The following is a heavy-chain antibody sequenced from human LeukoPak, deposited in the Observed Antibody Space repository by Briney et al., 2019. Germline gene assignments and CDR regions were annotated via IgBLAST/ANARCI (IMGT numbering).Heavy chain of an antibody. CDR2: ISGSGGST. J-gene: IGHJ4*02. D-gene: IGHD3-22*01. CDR1: GFTFSSYA. CDR3: AKDGGYDSSGYFGYFDY. Sequence: GGSLRLSCAASGFTFSSYAMSWARQAPGKGLEWVSAISGSGGSTYYADSVKGRFTISRDNSKNTLYLQMNSLRAEDTAVYYCAKDGGYDSSGYFGYFDYWGQGTLVTVSS. V-gene: IGHV3-23*01.